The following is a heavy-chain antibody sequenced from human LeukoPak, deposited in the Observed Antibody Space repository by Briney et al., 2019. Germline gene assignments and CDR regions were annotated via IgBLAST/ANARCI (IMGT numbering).Heavy chain of an antibody. D-gene: IGHD6-13*01. CDR2: IYYSGST. CDR1: GFTFSSYW. J-gene: IGHJ4*02. Sequence: PGGSLRLSCAASGFTFSSYWMHWVRQAPGKGLEWIGSIYYSGSTYYNPSLKSRVTISVDTSKNQFSLKLSSVTAADTAVYYCASTYSSSWYRVDYWGQGTLVTVSS. CDR3: ASTYSSSWYRVDY. V-gene: IGHV4-39*01.